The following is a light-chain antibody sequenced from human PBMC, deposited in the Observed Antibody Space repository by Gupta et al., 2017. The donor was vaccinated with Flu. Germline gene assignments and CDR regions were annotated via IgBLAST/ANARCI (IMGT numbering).Light chain of an antibody. CDR3: QQRTTWPT. J-gene: IGKJ2*01. Sequence: PGKRAPLSCSARQSVTTYLAWYQQHPGQAPRLLIYDASNRATGIPARFSGSGSGTDFSLTSSSLEPDDFAVYYCQQRTTWPTFGQGTRVEI. CDR2: DAS. CDR1: QSVTTY. V-gene: IGKV3-11*01.